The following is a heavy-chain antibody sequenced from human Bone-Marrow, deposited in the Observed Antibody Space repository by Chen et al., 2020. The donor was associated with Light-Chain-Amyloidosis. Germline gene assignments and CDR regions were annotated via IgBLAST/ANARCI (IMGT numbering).Heavy chain of an antibody. J-gene: IGHJ4*02. V-gene: IGHV3-74*01. Sequence: EVQLVESGGGLVQPGGSLRLSCAASGFTFSSYWIHWVRQAPGKGLVWVSRINSDGSSTSYADSVKGRFTISRDNAKKTLYLQMSSLRAEDTAVYYCTTQGVITGMRYWGQGTLVTVSS. CDR2: INSDGSST. CDR3: TTQGVITGMRY. CDR1: GFTFSSYW. D-gene: IGHD1-20*01.